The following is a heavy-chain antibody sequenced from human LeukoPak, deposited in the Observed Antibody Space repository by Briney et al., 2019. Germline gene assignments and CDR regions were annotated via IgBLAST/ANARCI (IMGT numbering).Heavy chain of an antibody. V-gene: IGHV3-9*01. Sequence: PGGSLRLSCAASGYTFDDYAMHWVRQAPGKGLEWVSGISWNSGSIGYADSVKGRFTISRDNAKNSLYLQMNSLRAEDTALYYCAKDSLYDILTGYFDYWGQGTLVTVSS. CDR2: ISWNSGSI. CDR3: AKDSLYDILTGYFDY. J-gene: IGHJ4*02. CDR1: GYTFDDYA. D-gene: IGHD3-9*01.